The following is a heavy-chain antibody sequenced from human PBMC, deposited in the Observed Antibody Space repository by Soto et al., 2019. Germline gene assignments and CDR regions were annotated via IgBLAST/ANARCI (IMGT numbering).Heavy chain of an antibody. CDR2: ISAYNGNT. Sequence: ASVKVSCKASGYTFTSYGISWVRQAPGQGLEWMGWISAYNGNTNYAQKLQGRVTMTTDTSTSTAYMELRSLRSDDTAVYYCARIRPSGHDLALLLDYWGQGTLVTVSS. CDR3: ARIRPSGHDLALLLDY. CDR1: GYTFTSYG. V-gene: IGHV1-18*01. D-gene: IGHD5-12*01. J-gene: IGHJ4*02.